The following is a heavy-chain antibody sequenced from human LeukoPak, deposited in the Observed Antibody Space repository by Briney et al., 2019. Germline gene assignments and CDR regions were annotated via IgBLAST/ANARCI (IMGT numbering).Heavy chain of an antibody. CDR2: IYYSGST. CDR3: ARDKSVGSRVTFDI. CDR1: GGSISSSSYY. Sequence: SETLSLTCTVSGGSISSSSYYWGWIRQPPGKGLEWIGSIYYSGSTYYNPSLKSRVTISVGTSKNQFSLKLSSVTAADTAVYYCARDKSVGSRVTFDIWGQGTMVTVSS. D-gene: IGHD1-26*01. J-gene: IGHJ3*02. V-gene: IGHV4-39*07.